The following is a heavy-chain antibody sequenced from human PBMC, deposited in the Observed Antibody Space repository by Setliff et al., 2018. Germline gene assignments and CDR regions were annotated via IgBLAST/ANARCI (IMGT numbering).Heavy chain of an antibody. CDR2: INPNSGGT. J-gene: IGHJ6*03. D-gene: IGHD3-10*01. Sequence: GASVKVSCKASGYTFTGYYMHWVRQAPGQGLEWMGWINPNSGGTNYAQKFQGRVTMTRDTSISTAYMELSRLRSDDTAVYYCARATMVRGVSRYYYYYMDVWGKGTMVTSP. CDR1: GYTFTGYY. V-gene: IGHV1-2*02. CDR3: ARATMVRGVSRYYYYYMDV.